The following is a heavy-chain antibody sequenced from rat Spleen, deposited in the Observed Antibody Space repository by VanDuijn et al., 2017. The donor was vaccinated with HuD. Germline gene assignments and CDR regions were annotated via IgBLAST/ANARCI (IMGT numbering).Heavy chain of an antibody. D-gene: IGHD1-4*01. Sequence: EVQLVESGGGLAQPGRSMKLSCAASGFTFSDHAMAWVRQFPKKGLEWVAIIIYDGSNTYYRDSVKGRFTISRDNGKNTLYLQMDSLRSEDTATYYCTRPYLDYPGPHYFDYWGQGVMVTVSS. CDR3: TRPYLDYPGPHYFDY. CDR1: GFTFSDHA. J-gene: IGHJ2*01. V-gene: IGHV5-7*01. CDR2: IIYDGSNT.